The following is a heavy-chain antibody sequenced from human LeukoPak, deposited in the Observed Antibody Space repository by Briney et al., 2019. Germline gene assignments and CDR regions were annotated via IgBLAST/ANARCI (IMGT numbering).Heavy chain of an antibody. Sequence: GGSLRLSCAASGFTFSSYGMHWVRQAPGKGLEWVAVIWYDGSNKYYADSLKGRFTISRDNSKNTLCLQMNSLRAEDTAVYYCARDSHSSSWYSEFDYWGQGTLVTVSS. CDR1: GFTFSSYG. CDR3: ARDSHSSSWYSEFDY. D-gene: IGHD6-13*01. J-gene: IGHJ4*02. CDR2: IWYDGSNK. V-gene: IGHV3-33*01.